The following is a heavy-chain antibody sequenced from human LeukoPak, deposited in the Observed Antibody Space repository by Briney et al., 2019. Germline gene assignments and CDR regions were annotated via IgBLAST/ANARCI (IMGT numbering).Heavy chain of an antibody. CDR2: ISSSSSTI. D-gene: IGHD2-15*01. Sequence: GGSLRLSCAASGFTFSSYSMNWVRQAPGKGLEWVSYISSSSSTIYYADSVKGRFTISRDNAKNSLYLQMNSLRAEDTAVYYCARVVVVVAASPVGLDYWGQGTLVTVSS. CDR1: GFTFSSYS. V-gene: IGHV3-48*01. CDR3: ARVVVVVAASPVGLDY. J-gene: IGHJ4*02.